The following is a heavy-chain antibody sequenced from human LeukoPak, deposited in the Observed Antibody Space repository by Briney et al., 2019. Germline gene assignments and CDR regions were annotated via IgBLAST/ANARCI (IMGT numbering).Heavy chain of an antibody. J-gene: IGHJ4*02. Sequence: GCALRLFCVGSGLTFTSNPRRWVRQAPGKGLEWVPAISGSGGNTYYGDSVRGRFTISRDNSKNTLYLQMNSLRAEDTAVYYCATTKPARRYFDYWGQGTLVTVSS. V-gene: IGHV3-23*01. D-gene: IGHD1-1*01. CDR1: GLTFTSNP. CDR3: ATTKPARRYFDY. CDR2: ISGSGGNT.